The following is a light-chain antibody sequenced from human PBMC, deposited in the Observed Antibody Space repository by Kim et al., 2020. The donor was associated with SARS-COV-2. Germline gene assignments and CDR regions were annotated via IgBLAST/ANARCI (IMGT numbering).Light chain of an antibody. CDR3: QQYYTTWT. Sequence: DIVLTQSPDSLAVSLGERATLNCQSSQSVLSSSSNEKLLSWYQHKPGQPPKLLIYWASTRASGVPDRFSGSGSGTDFTLTISSLQAEDVAVYYCQQYYTTWTFGQGTKVDIK. V-gene: IGKV4-1*01. CDR2: WAS. J-gene: IGKJ1*01. CDR1: QSVLSSSSNEKL.